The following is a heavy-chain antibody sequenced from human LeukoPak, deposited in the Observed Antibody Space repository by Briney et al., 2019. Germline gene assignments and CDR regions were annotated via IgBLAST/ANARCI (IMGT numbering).Heavy chain of an antibody. CDR3: ARPYSSKWMYFHY. J-gene: IGHJ4*02. Sequence: GESLKISCKASGFNFTSSWIGWVRQMPGKGLEWMGIIYPDDSNTRYSPSFHGKVTISADKSNSTAYLQWSSLKASDTAMYYCARPYSSKWMYFHYWGQGSLVTVSS. CDR1: GFNFTSSW. V-gene: IGHV5-51*01. CDR2: IYPDDSNT. D-gene: IGHD6-13*01.